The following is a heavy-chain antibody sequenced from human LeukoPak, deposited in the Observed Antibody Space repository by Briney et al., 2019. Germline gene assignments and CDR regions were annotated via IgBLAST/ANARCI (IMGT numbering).Heavy chain of an antibody. CDR2: ISGSGGST. Sequence: GGSLRLSCAASGFTFSSYAMSWVRQAPGKGLEWVSAISGSGGSTYYADSVKGRFTISRDNSKNTLYLQMNSLRAEDTAVYYCAKGRRRNDSSGYYYFDYWGQGTLVTVSS. V-gene: IGHV3-23*01. J-gene: IGHJ4*02. CDR1: GFTFSSYA. D-gene: IGHD3-22*01. CDR3: AKGRRRNDSSGYYYFDY.